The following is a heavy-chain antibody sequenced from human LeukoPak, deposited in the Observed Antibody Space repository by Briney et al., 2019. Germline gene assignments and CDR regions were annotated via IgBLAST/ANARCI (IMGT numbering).Heavy chain of an antibody. D-gene: IGHD2-15*01. Sequence: NPSETLSLTCAVYGGSFSGYYWSWIRQPPGKGLEWIGEINHSGSTNYNPSLKSRVTISVDTSKNQFSLKLSSVTAADTAVYYCARLAVVAANQFDYWGQGTLVTVSS. CDR1: GGSFSGYY. J-gene: IGHJ4*02. V-gene: IGHV4-34*01. CDR3: ARLAVVAANQFDY. CDR2: INHSGST.